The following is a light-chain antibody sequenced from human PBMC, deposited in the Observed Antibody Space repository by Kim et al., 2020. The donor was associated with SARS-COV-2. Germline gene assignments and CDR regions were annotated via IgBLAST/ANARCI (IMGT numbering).Light chain of an antibody. CDR3: SSYTTSGTLV. Sequence: QSALTQPASLSGSRGQSITISCIGSSSDIGDSKHVCWYQQHPGKAPKLIIYDITNRPPGLSSRFSGSKSGNTASLTISGLQGEDEAVYYCSSYTTSGTLVFGGGTKVTVL. CDR2: DIT. V-gene: IGLV2-14*03. CDR1: SSDIGDSKH. J-gene: IGLJ2*01.